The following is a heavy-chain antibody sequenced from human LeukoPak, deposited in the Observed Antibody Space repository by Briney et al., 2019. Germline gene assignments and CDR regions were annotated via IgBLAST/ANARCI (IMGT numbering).Heavy chain of an antibody. D-gene: IGHD3-16*01. V-gene: IGHV4-34*01. CDR3: ARGSSYDYVWGSSDFDY. J-gene: IGHJ4*02. CDR1: GGSFRGYY. Sequence: PSETLSLTCAVYGGSFRGYYWSWLREPPGRGLEGIGEINHSGSTNYNPSLKSRVTISVDTSKNQFSLKLSSVTAADTAVYYCARGSSYDYVWGSSDFDYWGQGTLVTVSS. CDR2: INHSGST.